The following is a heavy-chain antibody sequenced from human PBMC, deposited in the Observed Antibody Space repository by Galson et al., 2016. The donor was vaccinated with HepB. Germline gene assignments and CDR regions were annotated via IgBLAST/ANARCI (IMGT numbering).Heavy chain of an antibody. CDR1: GFTFSSYG. CDR3: AKGDYYDSSGYFPFDY. J-gene: IGHJ4*02. D-gene: IGHD3-22*01. Sequence: SLRLSCAASGFTFSSYGMHWVRQAPGKGLEWVAVIWYDGSNKYYADSVKGRFTISRDNSKNTLYLQMNSLRAEDTAVYYCAKGDYYDSSGYFPFDYWGQGTLVTVSS. CDR2: IWYDGSNK. V-gene: IGHV3-33*06.